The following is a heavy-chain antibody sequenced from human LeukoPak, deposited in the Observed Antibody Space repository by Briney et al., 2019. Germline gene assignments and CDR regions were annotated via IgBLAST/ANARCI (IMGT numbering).Heavy chain of an antibody. CDR2: IYYSGST. Sequence: SETLSLTCTVSGGSISSYCWSWIRQPPGKGLEWIGYIYYSGSTNYNPSLKSRVTISVDTSKNQFSLKLSSVTAADTAVYYCARGVPHCGGDCYTHYFFDYWGQGTLVTVSS. V-gene: IGHV4-59*01. D-gene: IGHD2-21*02. CDR1: GGSISSYC. CDR3: ARGVPHCGGDCYTHYFFDY. J-gene: IGHJ4*02.